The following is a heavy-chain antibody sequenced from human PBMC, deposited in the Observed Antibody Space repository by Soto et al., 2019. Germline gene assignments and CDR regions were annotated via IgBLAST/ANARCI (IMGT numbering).Heavy chain of an antibody. Sequence: GGSQILSCAASGFTFSSYYMHWVRQATGKGLEWVSAIGTAGDTYYPGSVKGRFTISRENAKNSLYLQMNSLRAGDTAVYYCARAGSGSYRDAFDIWGQGTMVTVSS. J-gene: IGHJ3*02. CDR2: IGTAGDT. CDR1: GFTFSSYY. CDR3: ARAGSGSYRDAFDI. D-gene: IGHD1-26*01. V-gene: IGHV3-13*01.